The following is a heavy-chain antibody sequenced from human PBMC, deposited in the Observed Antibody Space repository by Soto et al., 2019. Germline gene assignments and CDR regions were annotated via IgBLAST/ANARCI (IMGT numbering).Heavy chain of an antibody. J-gene: IGHJ4*02. D-gene: IGHD3-16*02. Sequence: QVHLVESGGGVVQPGRSLRLSCVASGFNFKAYGMHWVRQAPGKGLEWVAVISTDGTNQHHADSVKGRFTISRDNFKNPPVLEMNRLRPGDKAVYFLGVGGGDLSLTPFDYWGQGTLVTVSS. CDR1: GFNFKAYG. CDR3: GVGGGDLSLTPFDY. CDR2: ISTDGTNQ. V-gene: IGHV3-30-3*01.